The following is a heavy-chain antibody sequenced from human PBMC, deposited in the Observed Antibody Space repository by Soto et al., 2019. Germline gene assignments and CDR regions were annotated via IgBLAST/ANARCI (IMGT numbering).Heavy chain of an antibody. D-gene: IGHD2-15*01. Sequence: QVQLVQSGAEVKKPGASVKVSCKASGYTFTGYYMHWVRQAPGQGLEWMGWINPNSGGTNYAQKFQGRVTMTRDTSISTAYIELSRLRSDDTAVYYCARDPSGCSCYFCGQAWFDPWGQGTLLTVSS. V-gene: IGHV1-2*02. CDR3: ARDPSGCSCYFCGQAWFDP. CDR1: GYTFTGYY. CDR2: INPNSGGT. J-gene: IGHJ5*02.